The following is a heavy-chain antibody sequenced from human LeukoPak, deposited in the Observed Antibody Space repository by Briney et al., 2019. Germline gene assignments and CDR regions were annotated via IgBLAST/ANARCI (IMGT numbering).Heavy chain of an antibody. CDR3: ARVQRSSSGWYEAGLDY. J-gene: IGHJ4*02. CDR2: INSDGSIT. CDR1: GFTFSSYW. D-gene: IGHD6-19*01. V-gene: IGHV3-74*01. Sequence: GGSLRLSCAASGFTFSSYWMYWVRQAPGKGLVWVSHINSDGSITCYADSVKGRFTISRDNAKNTLYLQMNSLIAEDTAVYYCARVQRSSSGWYEAGLDYWGQGTLVTVSS.